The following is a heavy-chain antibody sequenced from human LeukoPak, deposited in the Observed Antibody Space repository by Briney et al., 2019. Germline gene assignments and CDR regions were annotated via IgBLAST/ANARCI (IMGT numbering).Heavy chain of an antibody. D-gene: IGHD3-10*01. J-gene: IGHJ5*02. Sequence: GGSLRLSCAASGFTFSSYWMHWVRQAPAKGLVWVSRINSDGSSTTYADSVKGRFTISRDNAKNTLYLQMSSLRAEDTAVYYCLQYDSGNTWGQGTLVTVSS. CDR2: INSDGSST. CDR1: GFTFSSYW. CDR3: LQYDSGNT. V-gene: IGHV3-74*01.